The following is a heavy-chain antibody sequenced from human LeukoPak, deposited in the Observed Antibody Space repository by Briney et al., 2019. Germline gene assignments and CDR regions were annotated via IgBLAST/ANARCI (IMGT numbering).Heavy chain of an antibody. CDR3: TRASGYDRGRSYY. D-gene: IGHD5-12*01. V-gene: IGHV3-21*04. CDR2: ISSRSSNI. J-gene: IGHJ4*02. CDR1: GFSFGAYS. Sequence: GGSLRLSCAASGFSFGAYSMNWVRQAPGKGLEWVSSISSRSSNIYYADSKKGRFTVSRDNAKNSLYLQMNSLRAEDTALYYCTRASGYDRGRSYYWGQGTLVTVSS.